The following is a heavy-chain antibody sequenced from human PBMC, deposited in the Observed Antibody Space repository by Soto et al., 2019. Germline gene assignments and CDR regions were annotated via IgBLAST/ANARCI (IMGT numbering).Heavy chain of an antibody. V-gene: IGHV4-31*03. D-gene: IGHD4-17*01. Sequence: QVRLEESGPGLVKPSETLSLICSVSGGSVNNANYFWNWIRHHPENGLEWIGYIYYSGSTRYNPSFKTRATLSIDTSKNQFSLRLNSVTVADTAGYFCARDADYGGSRGGMDGWGRGTTVTVSS. CDR3: ARDADYGGSRGGMDG. J-gene: IGHJ6*02. CDR1: GGSVNNANYF. CDR2: IYYSGST.